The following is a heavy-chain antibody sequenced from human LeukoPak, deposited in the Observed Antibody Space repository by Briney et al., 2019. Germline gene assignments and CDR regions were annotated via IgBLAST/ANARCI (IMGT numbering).Heavy chain of an antibody. J-gene: IGHJ4*02. CDR3: AKPAKTDYADY. Sequence: GGSLRLSCAASGFTLSSYAMSWVRQAPGKGLQWVSGISSSGGSTYYVDSVKGRFTISTDNSKNTLYLQMNSLRAEDTAVYYCAKPAKTDYADYWGQGTLVTVSS. CDR2: ISSSGGST. D-gene: IGHD1-14*01. CDR1: GFTLSSYA. V-gene: IGHV3-23*01.